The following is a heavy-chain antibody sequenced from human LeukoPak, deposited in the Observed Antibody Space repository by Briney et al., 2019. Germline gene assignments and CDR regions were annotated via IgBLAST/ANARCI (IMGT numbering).Heavy chain of an antibody. CDR3: ARVLTEQQTKPGPYDAFDI. D-gene: IGHD6-13*01. J-gene: IGHJ3*02. Sequence: EASVKVSCKASGYTFTGYYMHWVRQAPGQGLEWMGWINPNSGGTNYAQKFQGRVTMTRDTSISTAYMELSRLRSDDTAVYYCARVLTEQQTKPGPYDAFDIWGQGTMVTVSS. V-gene: IGHV1-2*02. CDR1: GYTFTGYY. CDR2: INPNSGGT.